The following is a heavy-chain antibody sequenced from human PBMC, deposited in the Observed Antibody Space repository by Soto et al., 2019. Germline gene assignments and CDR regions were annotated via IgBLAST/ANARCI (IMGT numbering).Heavy chain of an antibody. CDR3: ARDAFDNWNWGNWFDP. J-gene: IGHJ5*02. Sequence: PGGSLRLSCAASGFTFSSYWMSWVRQAPEKGLEWVANIKQDGSEKYYVDSVKGRFTISRDNAKNSLYLQMNSLRAEDTAVYYCARDAFDNWNWGNWFDPWGQGTLVTVSS. V-gene: IGHV3-7*01. CDR1: GFTFSSYW. CDR2: IKQDGSEK. D-gene: IGHD1-7*01.